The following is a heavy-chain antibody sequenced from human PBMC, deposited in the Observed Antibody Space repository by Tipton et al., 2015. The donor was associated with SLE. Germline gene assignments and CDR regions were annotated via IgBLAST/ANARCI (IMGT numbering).Heavy chain of an antibody. J-gene: IGHJ4*02. D-gene: IGHD3-22*01. CDR3: ARLYGGANYYDSRGYYYFDY. V-gene: IGHV4-59*11. CDR1: GGSIGSHY. Sequence: GLVKPSETLSLICTVSGGSIGSHYWTWIRQPPGKALEWIGYIFNSGSTNYNPSLKSRVTISVDTSKNQFSLKLSSVTAADTAVYYCARLYGGANYYDSRGYYYFDYWGQGTLVTVSS. CDR2: IFNSGST.